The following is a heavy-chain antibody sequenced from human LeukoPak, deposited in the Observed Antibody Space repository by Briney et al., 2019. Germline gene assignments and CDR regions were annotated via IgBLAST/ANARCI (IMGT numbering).Heavy chain of an antibody. J-gene: IGHJ4*02. CDR3: ARSKSGYYYTFDY. Sequence: ASVKVSCKASGGTFSSYAISWVRQAPGQGLEWMGRIIPIFGTANYAQKFQGRVTITTDESTSTAYMELSSLRSEYTAVYYCARSKSGYYYTFDYWGQGTLVTVSS. CDR1: GGTFSSYA. D-gene: IGHD3-22*01. CDR2: IIPIFGTA. V-gene: IGHV1-69*05.